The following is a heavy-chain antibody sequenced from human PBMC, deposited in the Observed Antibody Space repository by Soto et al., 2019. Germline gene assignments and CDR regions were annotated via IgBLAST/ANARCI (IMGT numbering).Heavy chain of an antibody. J-gene: IGHJ4*02. CDR3: ARDRRYYDILTGSHYFDY. D-gene: IGHD3-9*01. CDR1: GFTFSSYG. CDR2: IWYDGSNK. Sequence: SLRLSCAASGFTFSSYGMHWVRQAPGKGLEWVAVIWYDGSNKYYADSVKGRFTISRDNSKNTLYLQMNSLRAEDTAVYYCARDRRYYDILTGSHYFDYWGQGTLVTVSS. V-gene: IGHV3-33*01.